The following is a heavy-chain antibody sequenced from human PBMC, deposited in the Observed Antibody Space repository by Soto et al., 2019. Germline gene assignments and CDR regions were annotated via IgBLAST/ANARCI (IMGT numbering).Heavy chain of an antibody. Sequence: EVQLVESGGGLVQPGGSLRLSCVASGFIFSTYDMNWVRQAPGKGPEWISYISSSDNTIYYADSVKGRFTISRDNAKNSLDLQMNSLRAEDTAVYHCARDPPYYEPLTGYHEEDAFDVWGQGTMVTVSS. CDR3: ARDPPYYEPLTGYHEEDAFDV. D-gene: IGHD3-9*01. CDR1: GFIFSTYD. V-gene: IGHV3-48*03. CDR2: ISSSDNTI. J-gene: IGHJ3*01.